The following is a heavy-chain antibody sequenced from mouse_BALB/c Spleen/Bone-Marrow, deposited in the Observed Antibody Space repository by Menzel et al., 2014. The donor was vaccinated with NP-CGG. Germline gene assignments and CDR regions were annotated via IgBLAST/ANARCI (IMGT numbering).Heavy chain of an antibody. CDR3: SRRGSTMITTGYAMDY. CDR1: GFTFXNYG. J-gene: IGHJ4*01. Sequence: EVKLQESGGDLVKPGGSLKLSCAASGFTFXNYGMSWVRQTPDKRLEWVATISSGGSYTYYPDSVKGRFTISRDNAKNTLYLQMSSLKSEDTAMYYCSRRGSTMITTGYAMDYWGQGTSVTVSS. D-gene: IGHD2-4*01. V-gene: IGHV5-6*01. CDR2: ISSGGSYT.